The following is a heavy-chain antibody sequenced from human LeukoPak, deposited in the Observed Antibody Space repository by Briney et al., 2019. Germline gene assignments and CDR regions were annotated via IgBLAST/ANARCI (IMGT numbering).Heavy chain of an antibody. CDR3: ARDGYIWTEDAFDI. CDR1: GYTFTGYY. J-gene: IGHJ3*02. CDR2: INPNSGGT. V-gene: IGHV1-2*02. D-gene: IGHD5-24*01. Sequence: ASVKVSCKASGYTFTGYYMHWVRQAPGQGLEWMGWINPNSGGTNYAQKFQGRVTMTKDTSISTAYMELSRLTSDDTAVYYCARDGYIWTEDAFDIWGQGKMVTVSS.